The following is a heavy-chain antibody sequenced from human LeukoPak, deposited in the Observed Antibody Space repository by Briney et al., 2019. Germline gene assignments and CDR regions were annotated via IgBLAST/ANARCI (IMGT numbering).Heavy chain of an antibody. D-gene: IGHD3-3*01. Sequence: ASETLSLTCTVSGGSISSGSYYWSWIRQPAGKGLEWIGRIYTSGSTNYNPSLKSRVTMSVDTSKNQFSLKLSSVTAADTAVYYCARVRSGGLDYWGQGTLVTVSS. V-gene: IGHV4-61*02. CDR3: ARVRSGGLDY. CDR1: GGSISSGSYY. J-gene: IGHJ4*02. CDR2: IYTSGST.